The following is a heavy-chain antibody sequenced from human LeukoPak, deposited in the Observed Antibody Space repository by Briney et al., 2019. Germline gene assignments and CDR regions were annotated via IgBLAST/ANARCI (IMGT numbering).Heavy chain of an antibody. D-gene: IGHD3-10*01. J-gene: IGHJ4*02. CDR2: IYYSGST. CDR3: ARDLGGFGEFRY. V-gene: IGHV4-30-4*01. CDR1: GGSISSGSYY. Sequence: PSETLSLTCTVSGGSISSGSYYWSWIRQPPGKGLEWIGYIYYSGSTYYNPSLKSRVTISVDTSKNQFSLKLSSVTAADTAVYYCARDLGGFGEFRYWGQGALVTGSS.